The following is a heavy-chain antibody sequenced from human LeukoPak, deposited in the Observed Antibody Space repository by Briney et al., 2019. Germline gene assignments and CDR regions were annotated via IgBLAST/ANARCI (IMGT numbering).Heavy chain of an antibody. CDR1: GFTFSSYS. CDR2: ISSSSSYI. V-gene: IGHV3-21*01. CDR3: ARVHLEWLSSPFDY. J-gene: IGHJ4*02. Sequence: GGSLRLSCAASGFTFSSYSMNWVRQAPGKGLEWVSSISSSSSYIYYADSVKGRFTISRDNAKNSLYLQMNSLRAEDTAVYYRARVHLEWLSSPFDYWGQGTLVTVSS. D-gene: IGHD3-3*01.